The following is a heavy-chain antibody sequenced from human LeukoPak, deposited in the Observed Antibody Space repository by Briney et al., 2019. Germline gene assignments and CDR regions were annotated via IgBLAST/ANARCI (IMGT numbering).Heavy chain of an antibody. J-gene: IGHJ4*02. CDR2: IYYSGST. V-gene: IGHV4-39*01. D-gene: IGHD3-10*01. CDR3: ARRVVRGVIGLYYFDY. CDR1: GGSISSSSYY. Sequence: SETLSLTCTVSGGSISSSSYYWGWIRQPPGKGLEWIGSIYYSGSTYYNPSLKSRVTISVDTSKNQFSLKLSSVTAADTAMYYCARRVVRGVIGLYYFDYWGQGTLVTVSS.